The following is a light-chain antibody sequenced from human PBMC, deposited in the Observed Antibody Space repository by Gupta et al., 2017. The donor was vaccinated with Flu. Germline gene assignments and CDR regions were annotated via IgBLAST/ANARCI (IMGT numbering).Light chain of an antibody. Sequence: DIQMTQFPSTLSASVGDRVTITCRASQSINSWLAWYQQKPGKAPKLLIYKASSLESGVPSRFSGSGSGTEFTLSISSLQPDDFATYYCQQYQIYVTFGQGTKVEIK. CDR2: KAS. V-gene: IGKV1-5*03. CDR3: QQYQIYVT. CDR1: QSINSW. J-gene: IGKJ1*01.